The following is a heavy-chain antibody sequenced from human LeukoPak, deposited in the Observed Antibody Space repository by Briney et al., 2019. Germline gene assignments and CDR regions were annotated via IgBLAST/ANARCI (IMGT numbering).Heavy chain of an antibody. Sequence: GGSLRLSCAASGFTFSSYDMNWVRQAPGKGLEWVSSISGLSSYTYYGESVKGRFSISRDNAKNSLYLQMNSLGAEDTATYYCGRAFPPLRTSSAGDLWGQGILVTVSS. J-gene: IGHJ4*02. CDR3: GRAFPPLRTSSAGDL. CDR2: ISGLSSYT. V-gene: IGHV3-21*01. D-gene: IGHD3-16*01. CDR1: GFTFSSYD.